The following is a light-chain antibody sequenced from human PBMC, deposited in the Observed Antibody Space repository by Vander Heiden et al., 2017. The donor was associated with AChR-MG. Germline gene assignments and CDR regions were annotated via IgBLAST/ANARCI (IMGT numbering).Light chain of an antibody. J-gene: IGLJ3*02. CDR1: NNDVCAYNY. CDR3: SSYTRNITWV. Sequence: QSAPTPPASGSGSPGQSITISCTGTNNDVCAYNYVSWYQQYPGKAPKLMIYEVSRRPSGVSNRFSGSKSANTASLTISGLQAEDEADYYCSSYTRNITWVFGGGTKLTVL. V-gene: IGLV2-14*01. CDR2: EVS.